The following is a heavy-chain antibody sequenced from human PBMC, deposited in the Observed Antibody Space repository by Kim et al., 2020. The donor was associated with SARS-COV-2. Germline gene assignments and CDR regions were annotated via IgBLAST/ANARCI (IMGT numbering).Heavy chain of an antibody. D-gene: IGHD6-13*01. CDR3: ARDWVAAAESLSGWFDP. Sequence: VKGRFTISRDNAKNSLYLQMNSLRAEDTAVYYCARDWVAAAESLSGWFDPWGQGTLVTVSS. V-gene: IGHV3-11*04. J-gene: IGHJ5*02.